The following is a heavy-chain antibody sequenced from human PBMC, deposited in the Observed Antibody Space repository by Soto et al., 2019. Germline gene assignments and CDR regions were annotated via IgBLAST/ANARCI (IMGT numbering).Heavy chain of an antibody. CDR2: INHSGST. CDR3: ARGRRRPSSTSGWYAFDI. CDR1: SGSFSGYY. J-gene: IGHJ3*02. D-gene: IGHD2-2*01. Sequence: SETMSLTCAVYSGSFSGYYWGWIRQPPGKGLEWIGEINHSGSTNYNPSLKSRVTISVDTSKNQFTLKLSSVTAADTAVYYCARGRRRPSSTSGWYAFDIWGQGTMVTVSS. V-gene: IGHV4-34*01.